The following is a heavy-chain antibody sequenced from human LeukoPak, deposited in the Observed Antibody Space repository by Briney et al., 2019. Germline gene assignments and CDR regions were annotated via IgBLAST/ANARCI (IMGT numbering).Heavy chain of an antibody. J-gene: IGHJ4*02. CDR3: AALPTGYQNFDY. CDR2: IYSGGST. V-gene: IGHV3-53*01. Sequence: GGSLRLSCAASGFTVSRNYMSWVRQAPGKGLEWVSIIYSGGSTYYADSVQGRFTISRDNSKNTLFLQMHSLRVEDTAVYYCAALPTGYQNFDYWGQGTLVTVSS. D-gene: IGHD3-9*01. CDR1: GFTVSRNY.